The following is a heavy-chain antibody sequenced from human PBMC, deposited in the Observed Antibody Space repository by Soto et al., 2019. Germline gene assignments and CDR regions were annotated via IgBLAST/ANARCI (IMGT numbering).Heavy chain of an antibody. J-gene: IGHJ6*02. Sequence: VAAVHVSCKDCRYTFNRYAIHWLGQAPGHRLEWIGCINAGNGNTKYSQKFRAGVTITKNTSENTAYIVLSRLRSEDTAVYYCARDSVNWNYRRYGTDVWGQGTTVTVSS. D-gene: IGHD1-7*01. CDR2: INAGNGNT. V-gene: IGHV1-3*01. CDR3: ARDSVNWNYRRYGTDV. CDR1: RYTFNRYA.